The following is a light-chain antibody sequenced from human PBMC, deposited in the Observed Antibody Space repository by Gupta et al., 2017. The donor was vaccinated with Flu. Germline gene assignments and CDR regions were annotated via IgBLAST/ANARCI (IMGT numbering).Light chain of an antibody. CDR2: RDD. J-gene: IGLJ3*02. CDR1: SANIGSHI. CDR3: AAWDDALNGGV. Sequence: QSVLTQPPSVSGAPGQRVTLSYSGCSANIGSHIVSWYQQLPGGAPRLLIYRDDQRSTGVPDRSSGSKSDTSASLAISGLQSEDEAHYFCAAWDDALNGGVCGGGTKVNVL. V-gene: IGLV1-44*01.